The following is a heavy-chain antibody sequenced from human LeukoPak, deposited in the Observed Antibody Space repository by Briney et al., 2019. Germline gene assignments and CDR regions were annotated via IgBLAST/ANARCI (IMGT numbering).Heavy chain of an antibody. CDR2: FDPEDGGT. CDR3: AREAITIFGVVRTQTTYGPHRFDP. CDR1: GYTLTELS. J-gene: IGHJ5*02. Sequence: ASVKVSCKVSGYTLTELSMHWVRQAPGKGLEWMGGFDPEDGGTIYAQKFQGRVTMTEDTSTATVYMELSSLRSEDTAVYYCAREAITIFGVVRTQTTYGPHRFDPWGQGTLVTVSS. D-gene: IGHD3-3*01. V-gene: IGHV1-24*01.